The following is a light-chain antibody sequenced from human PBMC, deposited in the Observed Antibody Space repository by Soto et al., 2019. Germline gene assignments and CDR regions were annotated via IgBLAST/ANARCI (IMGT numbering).Light chain of an antibody. CDR2: EVT. J-gene: IGLJ1*01. V-gene: IGLV2-11*01. CDR3: SSYTGTYTFGV. Sequence: QSVLTQPRSVPGSPGQSVTISCTGTSSDVGGYNYLSWYQQLPGKAPKLMIYEVTKRSSGVPDRFSGSKSGNTACLTISGLQPEDEAHYYCSSYTGTYTFGVFGTGTKVTVL. CDR1: SSDVGGYNY.